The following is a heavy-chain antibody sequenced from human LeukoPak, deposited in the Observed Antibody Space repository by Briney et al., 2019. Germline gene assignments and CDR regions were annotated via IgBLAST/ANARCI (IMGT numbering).Heavy chain of an antibody. D-gene: IGHD4-17*01. V-gene: IGHV3-9*01. CDR3: ARGPNTDYGRRYYYMDV. CDR2: ISWNSGSI. CDR1: GSNFDEYA. J-gene: IGHJ6*03. Sequence: GGSLRLSCEASGSNFDEYAMHWVRQAPGKGLEWVSGISWNSGSIDYVGSVEGRFTISRDNAKNSLYLQMNSLRAEDTAVYYCARGPNTDYGRRYYYMDVWGKGTTVTVSS.